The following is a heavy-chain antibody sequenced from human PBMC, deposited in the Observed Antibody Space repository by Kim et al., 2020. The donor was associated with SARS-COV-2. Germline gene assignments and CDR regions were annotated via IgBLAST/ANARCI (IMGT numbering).Heavy chain of an antibody. CDR2: IWYDGSNK. J-gene: IGHJ4*02. CDR1: GFTFSSYG. V-gene: IGHV3-33*01. D-gene: IGHD6-6*01. Sequence: GGSLRLSCAASGFTFSSYGMHWVRQAPGKGLEWVAVIWYDGSNKYYADSVKGRFTISRDNSKNTLYLQMNSLRAEDTAVYYCARVGEQLVPFDYWGQGTLVTVSS. CDR3: ARVGEQLVPFDY.